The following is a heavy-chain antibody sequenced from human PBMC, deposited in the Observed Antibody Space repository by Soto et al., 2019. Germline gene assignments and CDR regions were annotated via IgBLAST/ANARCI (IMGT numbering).Heavy chain of an antibody. J-gene: IGHJ5*02. Sequence: PSETLSLTCTVSGGSISSYYLSWIRQPPGKGLEWIGYIYYSGSTNYNPSLKSRVTISVDTSKNQFSLKLSSVTAADTAVYYRAREQDDSSGYSHWFDPWGQGTLVTVSS. CDR3: AREQDDSSGYSHWFDP. V-gene: IGHV4-59*01. CDR2: IYYSGST. CDR1: GGSISSYY. D-gene: IGHD3-22*01.